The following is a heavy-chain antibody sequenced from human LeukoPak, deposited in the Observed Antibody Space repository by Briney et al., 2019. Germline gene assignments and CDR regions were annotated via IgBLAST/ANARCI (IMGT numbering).Heavy chain of an antibody. CDR2: INPSTGGT. V-gene: IGHV1-2*02. CDR1: GHTFTGYF. CDR3: ARDQSFYGAGDQRFDY. Sequence: ASVKVSCKTSGHTFTGYFIHWVRQAPGLGLEWMGWINPSTGGTNYAQMFQGRVTMTRDTSISTAYMELSSLISDDTAVYYCARDQSFYGAGDQRFDYWGQGTLVTVSS. D-gene: IGHD4/OR15-4a*01. J-gene: IGHJ4*02.